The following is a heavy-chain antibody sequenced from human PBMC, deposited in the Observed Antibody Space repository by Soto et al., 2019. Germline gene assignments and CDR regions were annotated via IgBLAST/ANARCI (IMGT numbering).Heavy chain of an antibody. V-gene: IGHV3-9*01. D-gene: IGHD2-15*01. Sequence: PGGSLRLSCAASGFTFDDYAMHWVRQAPGKGLEWVSGISWNSGSIGYADSVKGRFTISRDNAKNSLYLQMNSLRAEDTALYYCAKDTKVVVAATGGAFDIWGQGTMVPVSS. CDR3: AKDTKVVVAATGGAFDI. J-gene: IGHJ3*02. CDR2: ISWNSGSI. CDR1: GFTFDDYA.